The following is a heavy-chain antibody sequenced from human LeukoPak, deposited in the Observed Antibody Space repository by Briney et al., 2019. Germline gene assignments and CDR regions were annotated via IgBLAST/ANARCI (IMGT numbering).Heavy chain of an antibody. CDR2: ISGSGGTT. CDR3: ATSGNYYLKY. D-gene: IGHD1-26*01. Sequence: GGSLRLSCVVSGFSFGSSWMSWVRQAPGKGLEWVSGISGSGGTTYYADSVKGRFTISRDNSKNTLYLQMNSLRDEDTAVYYCATSGNYYLKYWGQGTLVTVSS. J-gene: IGHJ4*02. CDR1: GFSFGSSW. V-gene: IGHV3-23*01.